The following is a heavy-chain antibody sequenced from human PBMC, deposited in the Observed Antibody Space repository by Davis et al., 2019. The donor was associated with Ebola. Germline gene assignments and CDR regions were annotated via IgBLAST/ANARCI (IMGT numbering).Heavy chain of an antibody. CDR2: ISAYNGNT. J-gene: IGHJ4*02. CDR3: ARAQFPTTSDH. Sequence: AASATVSRKASRYTFTSYGTSWARQAPGQGLEWMGWISAYNGNTNYAQNVQGRVTMTTDTSTSTAYMEVGSLKSDDTAVYYCARAQFPTTSDHWGQGTLVTVSS. D-gene: IGHD1-1*01. V-gene: IGHV1-18*04. CDR1: RYTFTSYG.